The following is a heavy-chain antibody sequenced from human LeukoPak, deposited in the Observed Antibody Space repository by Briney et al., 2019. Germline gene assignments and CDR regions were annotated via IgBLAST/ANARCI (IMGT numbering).Heavy chain of an antibody. Sequence: SGTLSLTCAVSGGSISSSNWWSWVRQPPGKGLEWIGGIYHSGSTNYNPSLKSRVTISVDKSKNQFSLKLSSVTAADTAVYYCARVGYYGSGSRYYYGMDVWGKGTTVTVSS. CDR2: IYHSGST. CDR3: ARVGYYGSGSRYYYGMDV. J-gene: IGHJ6*04. V-gene: IGHV4-4*02. D-gene: IGHD3-10*01. CDR1: GGSISSSNW.